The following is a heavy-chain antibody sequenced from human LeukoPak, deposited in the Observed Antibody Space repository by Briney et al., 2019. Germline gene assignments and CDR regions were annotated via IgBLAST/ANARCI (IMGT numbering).Heavy chain of an antibody. D-gene: IGHD3-22*01. CDR3: ARRRVYYDSSGYYYFDY. V-gene: IGHV4-34*01. CDR2: INHSGST. Sequence: SETLSLTCAVYGGSFSGYYWSWIRQPPGKGLEWIGEINHSGSTNYNPSLKSRVTISVDTSKNQFSLKLSSVTAADTAVYYCARRRVYYDSSGYYYFDYWGQGTLVTVPS. CDR1: GGSFSGYY. J-gene: IGHJ4*02.